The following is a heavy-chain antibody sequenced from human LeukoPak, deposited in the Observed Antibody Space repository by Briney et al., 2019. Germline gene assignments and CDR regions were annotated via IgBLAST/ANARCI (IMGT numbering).Heavy chain of an antibody. CDR1: GFTFSSHG. CDR3: AKYVEQTRTGTKYYFDY. J-gene: IGHJ4*02. D-gene: IGHD1/OR15-1a*01. CDR2: ISGSGGST. V-gene: IGHV3-23*01. Sequence: PGGTLRLSCAASGFTFSSHGMSWVRQAPGKGLEWVSTISGSGGSTYYADSVKGRFTISRDNSKNTLYLQMNSLRAEDTAVYYCAKYVEQTRTGTKYYFDYWGQGTLVTVSS.